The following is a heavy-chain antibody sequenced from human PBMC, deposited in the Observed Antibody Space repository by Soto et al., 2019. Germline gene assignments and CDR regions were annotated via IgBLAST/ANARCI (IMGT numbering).Heavy chain of an antibody. CDR1: GGTFSSYA. Sequence: QVQLVQSGAEVKKPGSSVKVSCKASGGTFSSYAISWVRQDPGQGLEWMGGIITIFGTTNYAQKFQGRVTITADKSTSTAYMELSSLRSEDTAVYYCASIVRENYGFNWFDPWGQGTLVTVSS. CDR2: IITIFGTT. V-gene: IGHV1-69*06. J-gene: IGHJ5*02. D-gene: IGHD4-17*01. CDR3: ASIVRENYGFNWFDP.